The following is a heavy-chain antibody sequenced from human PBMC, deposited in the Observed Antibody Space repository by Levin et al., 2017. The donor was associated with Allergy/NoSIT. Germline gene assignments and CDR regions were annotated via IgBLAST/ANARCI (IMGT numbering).Heavy chain of an antibody. Sequence: GESLKISCAASGFTFDNYAMNWVRQAPGKGLEWVSAISGSGGSTYYADSVKGRFTISRDNSEKTVHLQMSSLRAEDTAVYYCARDSSPSGSYAPFDYWGQGTLVTVSS. V-gene: IGHV3-23*01. CDR2: ISGSGGST. D-gene: IGHD3-16*01. CDR3: ARDSSPSGSYAPFDY. CDR1: GFTFDNYA. J-gene: IGHJ4*02.